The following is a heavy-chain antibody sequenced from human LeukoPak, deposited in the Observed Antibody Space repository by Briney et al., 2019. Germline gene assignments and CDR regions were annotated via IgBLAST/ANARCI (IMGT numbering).Heavy chain of an antibody. CDR2: IYYSGST. Sequence: SSETLSLTCTVSGGSISSYYWSWIRQPPGKGLEWIGYIYYSGSTNYNPSLKSRVTLSVDTSKNQFSLKLSSVTAADTAVYYCARVRVSYNWSYAGWFDPWGEGTLVTVCS. J-gene: IGHJ5*02. V-gene: IGHV4-59*01. D-gene: IGHD1-7*01. CDR3: ARVRVSYNWSYAGWFDP. CDR1: GGSISSYY.